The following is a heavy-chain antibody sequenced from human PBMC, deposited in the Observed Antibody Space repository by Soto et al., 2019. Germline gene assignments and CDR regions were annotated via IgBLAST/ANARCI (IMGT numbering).Heavy chain of an antibody. CDR2: IWYDGSNR. CDR3: ARVPQGEWLLYSHSYYAMDV. Sequence: QEQLVESGGGVVQPGGSLRLSCVASEFTFSSYGMHWVRQPPGKGLEWVAFIWYDGSNRYYADSVKGRFSISRDNSKNTLYLQMDSLRAEDTAVYHCARVPQGEWLLYSHSYYAMDVWGQGTTVTVSS. J-gene: IGHJ6*02. CDR1: EFTFSSYG. V-gene: IGHV3-33*01. D-gene: IGHD3-3*01.